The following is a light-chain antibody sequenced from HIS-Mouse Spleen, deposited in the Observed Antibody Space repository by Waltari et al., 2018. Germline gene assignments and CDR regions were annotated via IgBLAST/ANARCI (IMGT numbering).Light chain of an antibody. Sequence: SYELTQPPSVSVSPGQTARITCSGDALQKKYAYWYQQKSGQATVLVIYEDSKRPSGIPERVSGSSSGPIATLTISGAQVEDEADYYCYSTDSSGNHRVFGGGTKLTVL. CDR2: EDS. CDR3: YSTDSSGNHRV. V-gene: IGLV3-10*01. J-gene: IGLJ2*01. CDR1: ALQKKY.